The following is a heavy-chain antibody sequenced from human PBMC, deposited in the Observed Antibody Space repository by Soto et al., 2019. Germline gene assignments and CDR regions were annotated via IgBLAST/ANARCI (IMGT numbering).Heavy chain of an antibody. J-gene: IGHJ4*02. CDR2: INQAGSEK. Sequence: EVQLVESGGGLVQPGGSLRLSCEASGFTFSSYWMSWVRQAPGKGLEWVANINQAGSEKKNVDSVKGRFTISRDNAKNSLYLQMHSLRAEDTAVYYCATNGKWGFDYWGQGTLVTVSS. D-gene: IGHD1-26*01. CDR3: ATNGKWGFDY. CDR1: GFTFSSYW. V-gene: IGHV3-7*01.